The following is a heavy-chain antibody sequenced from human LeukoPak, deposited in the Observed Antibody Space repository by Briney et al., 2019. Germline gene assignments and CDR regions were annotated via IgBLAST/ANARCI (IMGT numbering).Heavy chain of an antibody. CDR2: ISYDGSNK. CDR1: GFTFSSYA. J-gene: IGHJ4*02. V-gene: IGHV3-30-3*01. CDR3: AKDHHYYDSSGYSSPFDY. Sequence: GGSLRLSCAASGFTFSSYAMHWVRQAPGKGLEWVAVISYDGSNKYYADSVKGRFTISRDNSKNTLYLQMNSLRAEDTAVYYCAKDHHYYDSSGYSSPFDYWGQGTLVTVSS. D-gene: IGHD3-22*01.